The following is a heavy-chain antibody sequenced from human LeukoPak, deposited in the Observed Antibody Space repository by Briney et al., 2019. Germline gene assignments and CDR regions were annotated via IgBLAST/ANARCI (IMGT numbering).Heavy chain of an antibody. J-gene: IGHJ4*02. V-gene: IGHV1-69*04. CDR2: IIPIFGIA. Sequence: SVKVSCKASGGTFSSYAISWVRQAPGQGLEWMGRIIPIFGIANYAQKFQGRVTITADKSTSTAYMELSSLRSEDTAVYYCAGETYDFWSGYLETQDYWGQGTLVTVSS. CDR3: AGETYDFWSGYLETQDY. D-gene: IGHD3-3*01. CDR1: GGTFSSYA.